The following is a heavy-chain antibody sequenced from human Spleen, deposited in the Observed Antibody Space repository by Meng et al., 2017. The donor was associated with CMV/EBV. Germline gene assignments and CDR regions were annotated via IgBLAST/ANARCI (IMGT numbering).Heavy chain of an antibody. Sequence: SETLSLTCAVYGGSFSGYYWSWIRQPPGKGLEWIGEINHSGSTNYNPSLKSRVTISVDASKNQFSLKLSSVTAADTALYYCARLLVVTPSYGMDVWGQGTTVTVSS. D-gene: IGHD3-22*01. CDR1: GGSFSGYY. CDR2: INHSGST. CDR3: ARLLVVTPSYGMDV. J-gene: IGHJ6*02. V-gene: IGHV4-34*01.